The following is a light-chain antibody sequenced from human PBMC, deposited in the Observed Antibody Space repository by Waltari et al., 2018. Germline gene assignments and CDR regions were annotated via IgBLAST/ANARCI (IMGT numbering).Light chain of an antibody. CDR2: GNS. CDR3: QSYDSSLSGSV. CDR1: SSNIGAGCS. Sequence: QSGLTQSPSVSGAPGQRVTIPCTGSSSNIGAGCSVHTYQLLPGTAPKLLIYGNSNRPSGAPDRFSGSKSGTSASLAITGLQAEDEAGYYCQSYDSSLSGSVFGGGTKLTVL. J-gene: IGLJ2*01. V-gene: IGLV1-40*01.